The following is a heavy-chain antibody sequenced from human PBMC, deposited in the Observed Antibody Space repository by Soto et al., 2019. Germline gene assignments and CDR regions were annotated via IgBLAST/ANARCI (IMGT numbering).Heavy chain of an antibody. CDR1: GGSISSGGYS. D-gene: IGHD4-17*01. CDR2: VYHSENT. CDR3: ARGIHAYGDSAFDS. J-gene: IGHJ4*02. V-gene: IGHV4-30-2*01. Sequence: QVQLQESGSGLVKPSQTLSLTCAVSGGSISSGGYSWSWIRQPPGKGLEWIGYVYHSENTYYNPSLRSRVTMSVDRSQTQFSLQLSSVTAADTAVYYCARGIHAYGDSAFDSWGQGALVTVSS.